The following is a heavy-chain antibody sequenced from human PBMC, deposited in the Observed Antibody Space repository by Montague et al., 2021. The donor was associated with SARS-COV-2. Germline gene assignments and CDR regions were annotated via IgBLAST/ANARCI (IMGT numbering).Heavy chain of an antibody. J-gene: IGHJ6*02. Sequence: SETLSLTCTVSGCSIRSTTFYWGWIRQSPGKGLEWIGYIYEGDTTYYNPSLKSRVTISVDTSKNQFSLKLSSVTAADTAVYYCTREGYQVLWSDYYYYGMDVWGQGTTVTVSS. CDR2: IYEGDTT. D-gene: IGHD2-2*01. CDR1: GCSIRSTTFY. V-gene: IGHV4-39*07. CDR3: TREGYQVLWSDYYYYGMDV.